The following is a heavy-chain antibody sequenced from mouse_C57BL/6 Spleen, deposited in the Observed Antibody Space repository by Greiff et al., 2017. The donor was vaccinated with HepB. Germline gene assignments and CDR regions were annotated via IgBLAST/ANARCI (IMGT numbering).Heavy chain of an antibody. CDR3: AREGSSLYYYAMDY. J-gene: IGHJ4*01. Sequence: QVQLQQPGAELVKPGASVKLSCKASGYTFTSYWMHWVKQRPGRGLEWIGRIDPNSGSTKYNEKFKSKATLTVDKPSSTAYMQLSSLTSADSAVYYSAREGSSLYYYAMDYWGQGTSVTVSS. CDR2: IDPNSGST. CDR1: GYTFTSYW. V-gene: IGHV1-72*01. D-gene: IGHD1-1*01.